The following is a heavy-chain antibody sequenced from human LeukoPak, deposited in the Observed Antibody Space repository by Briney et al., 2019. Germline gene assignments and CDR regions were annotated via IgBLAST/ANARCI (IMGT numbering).Heavy chain of an antibody. V-gene: IGHV3-30*04. CDR3: ARAVIAAAGRRLNP. J-gene: IGHJ5*02. D-gene: IGHD6-13*01. CDR2: ISYDGSNK. CDR1: GCIFSNYA. Sequence: SLRLSCACCGCIFSNYAMHGLRQARGKGRAGVAVISYDGSNKYYADSVKGRFTISRDNSKNTLYLQMNSLRAEDTAVYYCARAVIAAAGRRLNPWGQGTLVTVSS.